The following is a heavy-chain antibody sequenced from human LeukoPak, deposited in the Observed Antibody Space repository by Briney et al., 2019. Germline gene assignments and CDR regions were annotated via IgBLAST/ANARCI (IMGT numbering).Heavy chain of an antibody. Sequence: PSETLSLTCTVSGGSISSYYWSWIRQPPGKGLEWIGYIYYSGSTNYNPSLKSRVTISVDTSKNQFSLKLSSVTAADTAVYYCARYHPSELRVLEWLGVDPWGQGTLVTVSS. CDR1: GGSISSYY. D-gene: IGHD3-3*01. V-gene: IGHV4-59*01. CDR2: IYYSGST. CDR3: ARYHPSELRVLEWLGVDP. J-gene: IGHJ5*02.